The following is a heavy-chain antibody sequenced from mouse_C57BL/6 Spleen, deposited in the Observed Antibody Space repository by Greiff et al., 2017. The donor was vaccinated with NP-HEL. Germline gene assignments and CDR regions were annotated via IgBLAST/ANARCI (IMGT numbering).Heavy chain of an antibody. CDR1: GFTFTDYE. Sequence: VQLQQSGAELVRPGASVTLSCKASGFTFTDYEMHWVKQTPVHGLEWIGAIDPETGGTAYNQKLKGKAILTADKSYSTAYMELRSLTSADSAVYYCTSRYFRGAMDYWGQGTSVTVSS. D-gene: IGHD2-14*01. J-gene: IGHJ4*01. V-gene: IGHV1-15*01. CDR2: IDPETGGT. CDR3: TSRYFRGAMDY.